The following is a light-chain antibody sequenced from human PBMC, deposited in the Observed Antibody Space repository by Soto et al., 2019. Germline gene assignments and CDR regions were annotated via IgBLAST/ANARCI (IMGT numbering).Light chain of an antibody. CDR1: QSISGW. J-gene: IGKJ2*01. CDR3: QQYNSYSVNA. Sequence: DIQMTQSPYTLSPSVGDRVSITCRASQSISGWLAWYQQNPGKAPKLLIYDASSLESGVPSRFSGSGSGTEFSLTISRLQPDDFATYYCQQYNSYSVNAFGQGTKLEIK. CDR2: DAS. V-gene: IGKV1-5*01.